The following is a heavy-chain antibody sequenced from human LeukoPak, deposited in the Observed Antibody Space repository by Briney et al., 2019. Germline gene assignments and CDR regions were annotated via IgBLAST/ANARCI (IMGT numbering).Heavy chain of an antibody. Sequence: PGGCLRLSCAASGFIFIDYGIHWVRQAPGKGLEWLTFIRYDGSAKTYADSVKGRFTISRDNSKNTLYLQLKSLTYEYTSVYYCGKEGTASKPSEPDHWGQGILVTASS. CDR1: GFIFIDYG. CDR2: IRYDGSAK. D-gene: IGHD1/OR15-1a*01. J-gene: IGHJ4*02. V-gene: IGHV3-30*02. CDR3: GKEGTASKPSEPDH.